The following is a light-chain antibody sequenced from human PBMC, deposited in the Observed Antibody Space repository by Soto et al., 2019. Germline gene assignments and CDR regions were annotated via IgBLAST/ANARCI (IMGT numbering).Light chain of an antibody. J-gene: IGLJ3*02. CDR3: CSYAGSHTWV. CDR2: DVS. CDR1: SSDVGGYNY. V-gene: IGLV2-11*01. Sequence: QSALTQPRSVSGSPGQSVTISCTGTSSDVGGYNYVSWYQQHPDKAPKLMIYDVSKRPSGVPDRFSGSKSGNTASLTISGLHAEDEADYYCCSYAGSHTWVFGGGTKVTVL.